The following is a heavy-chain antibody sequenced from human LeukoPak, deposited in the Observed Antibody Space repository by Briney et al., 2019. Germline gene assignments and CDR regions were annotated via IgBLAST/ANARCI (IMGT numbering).Heavy chain of an antibody. Sequence: PSETLSLTCAVYGGSFSGYYWSWIRQPPGKGLEWIGEINHSGSTNYNPSLKSRVTISVDTSKNQFSLKLSSVTAADTAVYYCARASLRLTTVTTIGYWGQGTLVTVSS. CDR1: GGSFSGYY. CDR2: INHSGST. V-gene: IGHV4-34*01. J-gene: IGHJ4*02. CDR3: ARASLRLTTVTTIGY. D-gene: IGHD4-17*01.